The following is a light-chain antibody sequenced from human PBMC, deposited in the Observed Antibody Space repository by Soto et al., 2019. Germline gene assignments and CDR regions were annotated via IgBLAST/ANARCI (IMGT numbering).Light chain of an antibody. J-gene: IGKJ5*01. CDR1: QDINNY. V-gene: IGKV1-33*01. CDR2: DAS. CDR3: HQYHNLPIT. Sequence: EIQRTQYRYCLSACTGVSVTVSCLASQDINNYLNWYEQKPGKAPKLLIYDASNLETGVPSRFTGSGSGTGFTFSIRTLQPESTATYSCHQYHNLPITFGQGTRLEN.